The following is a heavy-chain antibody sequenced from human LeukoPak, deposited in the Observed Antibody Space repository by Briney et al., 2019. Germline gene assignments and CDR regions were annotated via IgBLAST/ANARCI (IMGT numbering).Heavy chain of an antibody. J-gene: IGHJ6*02. CDR1: GFTFSSYA. D-gene: IGHD1-1*01. V-gene: IGHV3-30-3*01. Sequence: GGSLRLSCAPSGFTFSSYAMHWVRRAPGHGLGWVAVISYDGSNKYYADSVKGRFTISRDNSKNTLYLQMNSLRDEDTAVCYCARYDARYGMDVWGQGATVTVSS. CDR2: ISYDGSNK. CDR3: ARYDARYGMDV.